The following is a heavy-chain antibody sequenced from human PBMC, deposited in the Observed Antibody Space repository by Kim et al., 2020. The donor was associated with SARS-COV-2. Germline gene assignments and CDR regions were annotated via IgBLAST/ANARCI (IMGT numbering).Heavy chain of an antibody. D-gene: IGHD5-12*01. V-gene: IGHV4-34*01. CDR3: ARGGYSGYDLDY. CDR2: INHSGST. Sequence: SETLSLTCAVYGGSFSGYYWSWIRQPPGKGLEWIGEINHSGSTNYNPSLKSRVTISVDTSKNQFSLKLSSVTAADTAVYYCARGGYSGYDLDYWGQGTLVTVSS. J-gene: IGHJ4*02. CDR1: GGSFSGYY.